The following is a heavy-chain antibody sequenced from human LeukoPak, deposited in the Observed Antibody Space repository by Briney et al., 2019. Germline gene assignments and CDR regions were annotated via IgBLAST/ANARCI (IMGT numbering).Heavy chain of an antibody. J-gene: IGHJ4*02. CDR2: TFYSGST. CDR1: GGSISSGDYY. D-gene: IGHD3-10*01. V-gene: IGHV4-30-4*08. CDR3: ASLRTYYYGSGVNGYYFDY. Sequence: SETLSLTCTVSGGSISSGDYYWSWIRQPPGKGLEWIGYTFYSGSTYYNPSLKSRVTISVDTSKNQFSLKLSSVTAADTAVYYCASLRTYYYGSGVNGYYFDYWGQGTLVTVSS.